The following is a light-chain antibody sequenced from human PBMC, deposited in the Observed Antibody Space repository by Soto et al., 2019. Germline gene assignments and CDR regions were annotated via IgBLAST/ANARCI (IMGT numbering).Light chain of an antibody. J-gene: IGKJ4*01. V-gene: IGKV3-11*01. Sequence: EIVLTQSPATLSLSPGERATLSCRASQSVRTYLACYQQKPGQAPRLLIYDSSNRATDIPDRFSGSGSGTDVTLTISSLDPEDFAGYYCHQRSKGPLTFGGGTKVDIK. CDR2: DSS. CDR1: QSVRTY. CDR3: HQRSKGPLT.